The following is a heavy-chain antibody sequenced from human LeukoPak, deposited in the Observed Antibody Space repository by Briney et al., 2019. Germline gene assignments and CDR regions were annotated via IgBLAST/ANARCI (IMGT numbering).Heavy chain of an antibody. V-gene: IGHV4-31*03. Sequence: SETLSLTCTVSGGPISSGGYYWSWIRQHPGKGLEWIGYIYYSGSTYYNPSLKSRVTISVDTSKNQFSLKLSSVTAADTAVYYCARDPTTITIFGVIHAFDIWGQGTMVTVSS. CDR1: GGPISSGGYY. CDR3: ARDPTTITIFGVIHAFDI. J-gene: IGHJ3*02. CDR2: IYYSGST. D-gene: IGHD3-3*01.